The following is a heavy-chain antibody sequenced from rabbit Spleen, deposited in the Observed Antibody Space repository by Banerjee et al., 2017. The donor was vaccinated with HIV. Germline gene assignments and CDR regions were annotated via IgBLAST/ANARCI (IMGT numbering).Heavy chain of an antibody. CDR2: IGAGVSYTT. Sequence: QSLEESGGDLVKPEGSLTLTCTASGFSFSSSYYMCWVRQAPGKGPEWIACIGAGVSYTTYYATWAKGRFTISKTSSTTVTLQMTSLTVADTATYFCARDTGSSFSSYGMDLWGQGTLVTVS. CDR1: GFSFSSSYY. D-gene: IGHD8-1*01. CDR3: ARDTGSSFSSYGMDL. V-gene: IGHV1S40*01. J-gene: IGHJ3*01.